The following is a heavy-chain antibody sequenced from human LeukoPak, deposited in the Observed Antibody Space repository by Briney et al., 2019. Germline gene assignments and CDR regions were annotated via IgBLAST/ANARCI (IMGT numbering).Heavy chain of an antibody. D-gene: IGHD6-13*01. Sequence: GGSLRLSCAASGFTFSSYAMSWVRQAPGKGLEWVSAISGNGGSTYYADSVKGRFTISRDNSKNTLFLQMDSLRADDTAVYYCAKHSSSWHYFDYWGQGTLVTVSS. J-gene: IGHJ4*02. CDR1: GFTFSSYA. CDR3: AKHSSSWHYFDY. CDR2: ISGNGGST. V-gene: IGHV3-23*01.